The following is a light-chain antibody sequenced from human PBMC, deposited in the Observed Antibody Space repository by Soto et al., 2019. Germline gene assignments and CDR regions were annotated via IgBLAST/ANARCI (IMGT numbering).Light chain of an antibody. CDR1: SSDVGGYNY. CDR3: SSYTSSSTLV. V-gene: IGLV2-14*01. CDR2: DVS. J-gene: IGLJ2*01. Sequence: QPASVSGSPGQSITISCTGTSSDVGGYNYVSWYQQHPGKAPKLMIFDVSNRPSGVSNRFSGSKSGNTASLTISGLQAEDEADYYCSSYTSSSTLVFGGGTKLTVL.